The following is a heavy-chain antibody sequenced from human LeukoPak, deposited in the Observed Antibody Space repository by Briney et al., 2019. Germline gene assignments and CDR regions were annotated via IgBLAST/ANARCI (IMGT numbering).Heavy chain of an antibody. Sequence: SETLSLTCAVYGGSSSGYYWSWIRQPPGKGLEWIGEINHSGSTNYNPSLKSRVTISVDTSKNQFSLKLSSVTAADTAVYYCARQSYGSGSYLWYYYYYMDVWGKGTTVTVSS. CDR1: GGSSSGYY. V-gene: IGHV4-34*01. CDR3: ARQSYGSGSYLWYYYYYMDV. CDR2: INHSGST. J-gene: IGHJ6*03. D-gene: IGHD3-10*01.